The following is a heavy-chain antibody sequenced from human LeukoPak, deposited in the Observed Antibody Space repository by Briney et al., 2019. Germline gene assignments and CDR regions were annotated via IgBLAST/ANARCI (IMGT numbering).Heavy chain of an antibody. CDR2: IGSSGYTI. CDR3: ARPQTSSSSTASLGY. Sequence: GGSLRLSCAASGFPFSNYFMSWIRQAPGKGLEWISYIGSSGYTIYYSDSVRGRFTISRDNAKNSLYLQMDSLRAEDTAIYYCARPQTSSSSTASLGYWGQGTLVTISS. D-gene: IGHD6-6*01. CDR1: GFPFSNYF. V-gene: IGHV3-11*01. J-gene: IGHJ4*02.